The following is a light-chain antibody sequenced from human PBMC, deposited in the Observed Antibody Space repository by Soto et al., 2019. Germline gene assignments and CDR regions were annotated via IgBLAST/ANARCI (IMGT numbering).Light chain of an antibody. CDR1: QSVSSSY. CDR2: GVS. CDR3: QHYGSSSST. J-gene: IGKJ1*01. V-gene: IGKV3-20*01. Sequence: EIVLTQSPGTLSLFPGERATLSCRASQSVSSSYLAWYQQKPGQAPRLLICGVSSRATGIPDRFSGSGSGTDFTLSISRLEPEDFAVYYCQHYGSSSSTFGQGTRVDI.